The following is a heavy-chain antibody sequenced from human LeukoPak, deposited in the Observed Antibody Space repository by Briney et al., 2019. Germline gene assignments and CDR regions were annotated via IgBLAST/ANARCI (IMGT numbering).Heavy chain of an antibody. CDR3: AGTQYYYGSGRTIDY. CDR1: GGSISSYY. Sequence: PSETLSLTCTVSGGSISSYYWSWIRQPPGKGLEWIGYIYDSGSTNYNPSLKSRVTISVDTSKNQFSLKLSSVTAADTAVYYCAGTQYYYGSGRTIDYWGQGTLVTVSS. CDR2: IYDSGST. J-gene: IGHJ4*02. V-gene: IGHV4-59*01. D-gene: IGHD3-10*01.